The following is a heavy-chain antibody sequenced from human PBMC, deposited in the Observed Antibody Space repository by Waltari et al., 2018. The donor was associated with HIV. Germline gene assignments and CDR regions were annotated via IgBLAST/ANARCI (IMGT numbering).Heavy chain of an antibody. V-gene: IGHV4-61*02. D-gene: IGHD3-10*01. Sequence: QVQLQESGPGLVKPSQTLSLTCTVSGGSISSGSYYWSWIRQPAGKGLEWIGRIYTSGSTNYNPSLKSRVTISVDTSKNQFSLKLSSVTAADTAVYYCARYYYGSGSSLDYWGQGTLVTVSS. J-gene: IGHJ4*02. CDR2: IYTSGST. CDR1: GGSISSGSYY. CDR3: ARYYYGSGSSLDY.